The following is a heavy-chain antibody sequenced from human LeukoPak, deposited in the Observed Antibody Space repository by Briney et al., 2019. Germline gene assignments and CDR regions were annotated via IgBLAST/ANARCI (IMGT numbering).Heavy chain of an antibody. D-gene: IGHD3-9*01. CDR1: GFTFSSYS. CDR2: TSSSSSYK. J-gene: IGHJ4*02. V-gene: IGHV3-21*01. CDR3: ARARYDILTGFTPYYFDY. Sequence: AGGSLRLSCAASGFTFSSYSMNWVRQAPGKGLEWVSSTSSSSSYKNYADSVKGRFTISRDNAKNSLYLQMNSLRAEDTAVYYCARARYDILTGFTPYYFDYWGQGTLVTVSS.